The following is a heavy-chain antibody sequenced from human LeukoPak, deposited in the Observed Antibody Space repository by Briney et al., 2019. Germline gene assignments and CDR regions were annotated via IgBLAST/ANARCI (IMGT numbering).Heavy chain of an antibody. CDR1: GVSITSGSYY. CDR2: VHSSGDI. V-gene: IGHV4-61*02. J-gene: IGHJ4*02. CDR3: ARGASPKDAVFFDY. D-gene: IGHD3-16*01. Sequence: SETPSLTCSVSGVSITSGSYYWGWIRQSAGKGLEWIGRVHSSGDIYHNAAFRSRAAVSGDASKNQFSLQLASVTAADTAVYYCARGASPKDAVFFDYWGQGALIAVSS.